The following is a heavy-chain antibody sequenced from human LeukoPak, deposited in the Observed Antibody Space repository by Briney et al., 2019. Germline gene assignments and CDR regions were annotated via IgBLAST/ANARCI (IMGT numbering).Heavy chain of an antibody. CDR3: ARDPPATTAFDL. D-gene: IGHD1-1*01. CDR1: GYTFTSYG. Sequence: ASVKVSCKASGYTFTSYGISWVRQAPGQGLEWMGWVNPKGDATKYAQNFQGRVTMTWDTSISTAYMEVSRLTSDDTAMFYCARDPPATTAFDLWGQGTMVTVSS. J-gene: IGHJ3*01. CDR2: VNPKGDAT. V-gene: IGHV1-2*02.